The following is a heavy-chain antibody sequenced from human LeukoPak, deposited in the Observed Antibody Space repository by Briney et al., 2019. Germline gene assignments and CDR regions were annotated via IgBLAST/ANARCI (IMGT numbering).Heavy chain of an antibody. D-gene: IGHD2-2*01. V-gene: IGHV4-34*01. CDR2: INHSGST. Sequence: SETLSLTCAVYGGSFSGYYWSWIRQPPGKGLEWIGEINHSGSTNYNPSLKSRVTISVDTSKNQFSLQLRSVTAADTAVYYCATPKLGYCSSTSCYGRSFDYWGQGTLVTVSS. CDR1: GGSFSGYY. CDR3: ATPKLGYCSSTSCYGRSFDY. J-gene: IGHJ4*02.